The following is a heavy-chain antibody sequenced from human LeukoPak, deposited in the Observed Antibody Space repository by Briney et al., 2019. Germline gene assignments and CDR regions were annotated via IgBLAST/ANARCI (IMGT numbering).Heavy chain of an antibody. J-gene: IGHJ4*02. V-gene: IGHV4-34*01. D-gene: IGHD5-24*01. CDR1: GESFSTYY. CDR3: ARVGGDGYNIPDY. CDR2: INHSGNT. Sequence: PETLSHTCAVYGESFSTYYWSWIRHPPGKGLEWIGEINHSGNTNYNPSLKSRVTISVDTSKNQFSLKLSSVTAADTAVYYCARVGGDGYNIPDYWSQGTLVTVSS.